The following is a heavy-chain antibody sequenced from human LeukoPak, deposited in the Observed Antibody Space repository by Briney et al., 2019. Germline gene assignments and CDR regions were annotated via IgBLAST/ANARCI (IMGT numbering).Heavy chain of an antibody. D-gene: IGHD2-15*01. CDR3: VSRSGPAAFDI. CDR1: GYSFTNYW. CDR2: IHPSNSDT. Sequence: GESLKISCKGSGYSFTNYWIGWVRQMPGKGLEWMGIIHPSNSDTRYSPSFQGQVTISADKSISTAYLQWSSLKASDTATYYCVSRSGPAAFDIWAQGTMVTVSS. J-gene: IGHJ3*02. V-gene: IGHV5-51*01.